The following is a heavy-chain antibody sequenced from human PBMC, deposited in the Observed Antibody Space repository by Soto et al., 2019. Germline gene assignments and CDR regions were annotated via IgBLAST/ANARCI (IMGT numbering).Heavy chain of an antibody. D-gene: IGHD1-26*01. Sequence: GGSLRLSCAASGFTFSSYGMHWVRQAPGKGLEWVAVIWYDGSNKYYADSVKGRFTISRDNSKNTLYLQMNSLRAEDTAVYYCARGGWEPSPFRYYFDYWGQGTLVTVSS. CDR1: GFTFSSYG. V-gene: IGHV3-33*01. CDR3: ARGGWEPSPFRYYFDY. CDR2: IWYDGSNK. J-gene: IGHJ4*02.